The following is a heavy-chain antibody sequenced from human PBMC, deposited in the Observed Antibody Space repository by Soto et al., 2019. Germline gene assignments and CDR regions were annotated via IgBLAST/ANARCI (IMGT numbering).Heavy chain of an antibody. CDR1: GGSFSGYY. J-gene: IGHJ4*02. CDR2: INHSGST. Sequence: QVQLQQWGAGLLKPSETLSLTCAVYGGSFSGYYWTWIRQPPGTGLEWIGEINHSGSTNYNPSLKXGVTISVDTSTNQFSLKLTSVTAADPAVYYCARDKITGLFDYWGQGTLVTVSS. D-gene: IGHD2-8*02. CDR3: ARDKITGLFDY. V-gene: IGHV4-34*01.